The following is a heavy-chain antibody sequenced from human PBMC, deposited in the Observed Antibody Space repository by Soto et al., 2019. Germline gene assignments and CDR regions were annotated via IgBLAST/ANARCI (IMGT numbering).Heavy chain of an antibody. Sequence: SVEIASASCGDRVSIYAADGLLQAPGQRLEWMGSINPGNNNIKYSQKFQGRVTITGDTSASTAYMELSSLRSEDTAVYYCVRGDTWNDKAPAYWGQGTLLTVSS. J-gene: IGHJ4*02. V-gene: IGHV1-3*01. CDR3: VRGDTWNDKAPAY. CDR2: INPGNNNI. D-gene: IGHD1-1*01. CDR1: GDRVSIYA.